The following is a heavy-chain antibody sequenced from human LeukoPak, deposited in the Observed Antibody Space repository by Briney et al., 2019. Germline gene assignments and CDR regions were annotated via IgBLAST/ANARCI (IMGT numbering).Heavy chain of an antibody. CDR2: IIPILGIA. CDR1: GGTFSSYA. CDR3: ARGPWSGSYLPFDY. J-gene: IGHJ4*02. V-gene: IGHV1-69*04. D-gene: IGHD1-26*01. Sequence: SVKVSCKASGGTFSSYAISWVRQAPGQGVEWMGRIIPILGIANYAQKFQGRVTITAGKSTSTAYMELSSLRSEDTAVYYCARGPWSGSYLPFDYWGQGTLVTVSS.